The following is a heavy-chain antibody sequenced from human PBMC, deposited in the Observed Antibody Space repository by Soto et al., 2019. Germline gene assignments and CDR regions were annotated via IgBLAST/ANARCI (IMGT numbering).Heavy chain of an antibody. Sequence: GGSLRLSCAASGFTFSSYAMIWVRQAPGKGLEWVSAISVSGGSTYYADSVKGRFTISRDNSKNTLYLQMNSLRAEDTAVYYCAKHPYYYDSSGYPYFDYWGQGTLVTVSS. CDR3: AKHPYYYDSSGYPYFDY. V-gene: IGHV3-23*01. CDR1: GFTFSSYA. D-gene: IGHD3-22*01. CDR2: ISVSGGST. J-gene: IGHJ4*02.